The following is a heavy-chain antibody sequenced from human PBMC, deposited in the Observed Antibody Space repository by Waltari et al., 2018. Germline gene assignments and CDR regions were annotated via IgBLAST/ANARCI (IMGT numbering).Heavy chain of an antibody. V-gene: IGHV3-48*03. D-gene: IGHD1-26*01. CDR2: ISSSGSTI. Sequence: EVQLVESGGGLVQPGGSLRLSCAASGFPFSSYEMNWVGWAPGKGLEWVSYISSSGSTIYYADSVKGRFIISRDNAKNSLYLQMNSLRAEDTAVYYCASVKVGATSYFDYWGQGTLVTVSS. J-gene: IGHJ4*02. CDR1: GFPFSSYE. CDR3: ASVKVGATSYFDY.